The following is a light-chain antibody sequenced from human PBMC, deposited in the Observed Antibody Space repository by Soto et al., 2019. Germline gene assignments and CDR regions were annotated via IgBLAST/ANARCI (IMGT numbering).Light chain of an antibody. CDR2: DND. V-gene: IGLV1-51*01. Sequence: QSVLTQPPSVSASPGQQVTISCAGSSSNIGDNYVSWDQHLPGTAPTLVVYDNDRRPSGIPGRFSGSKSGPSATLVITGLQTGDEADYYLGTCDDRLDAPKVFGLGTK. J-gene: IGLJ6*01. CDR1: SSNIGDNY. CDR3: GTCDDRLDAPKV.